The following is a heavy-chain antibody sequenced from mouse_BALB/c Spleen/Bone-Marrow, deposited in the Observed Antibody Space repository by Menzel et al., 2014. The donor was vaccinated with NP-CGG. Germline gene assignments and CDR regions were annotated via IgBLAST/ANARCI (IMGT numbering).Heavy chain of an antibody. V-gene: IGHV1-7*01. Sequence: QVQLQQSGAELAKPGASVKMSCKASGYTFTSYWMHWVKQRPGQGLEWIGYINPSTGYTEYNQKFKDKATLTADKSSSTAYMQLSSLTSEDSAVYYCERSAPWDGFAYWGQGTLVTVSA. D-gene: IGHD4-1*01. CDR2: INPSTGYT. CDR3: ERSAPWDGFAY. CDR1: GYTFTSYW. J-gene: IGHJ3*01.